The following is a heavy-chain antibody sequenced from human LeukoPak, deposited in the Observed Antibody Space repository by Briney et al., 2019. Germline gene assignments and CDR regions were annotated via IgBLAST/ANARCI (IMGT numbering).Heavy chain of an antibody. V-gene: IGHV5-51*01. J-gene: IGHJ3*02. CDR1: GYRFTSYW. CDR2: IYPGDSDT. D-gene: IGHD3-10*01. Sequence: GASLKISFQGSGYRFTSYWLGWVRQMPGKGLEWMGIIYPGDSDTRYSPSFQGQVTISADKSISTAYLQWSSLKASDSAMYYCATNTMFRGIHAFDMWGQGTMVTVSS. CDR3: ATNTMFRGIHAFDM.